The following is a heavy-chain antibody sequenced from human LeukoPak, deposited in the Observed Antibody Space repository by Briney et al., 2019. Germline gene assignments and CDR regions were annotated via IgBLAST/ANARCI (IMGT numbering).Heavy chain of an antibody. CDR2: ISTSGGST. J-gene: IGHJ4*02. D-gene: IGHD3-22*01. CDR3: AIMHRYYDGSGYWVQ. Sequence: GGSLRLSCAASGFTFSSYAMSWIRQAPGKGLEWVSGISTSGGSTSYADSVKGRFTISRDNPRNTLYMQMNSLRAEDTAVYYCAIMHRYYDGSGYWVQWGQGTLVTVSS. V-gene: IGHV3-23*01. CDR1: GFTFSSYA.